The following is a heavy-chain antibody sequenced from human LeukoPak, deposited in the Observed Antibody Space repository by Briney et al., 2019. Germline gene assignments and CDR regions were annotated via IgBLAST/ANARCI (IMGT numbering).Heavy chain of an antibody. D-gene: IGHD1-7*01. CDR1: GGSISSSSYY. Sequence: PSQTLSLTCTVSGGSISSSSYYWGWIRQPPGKGLEWIGSIYYTGSTYYNPSLKSRVTISVDTSKNQFSLKLNSVTATDTAMYYGARDDVGNYDWGQGTLVTVSS. CDR2: IYYTGST. V-gene: IGHV4-39*07. CDR3: ARDDVGNYD. J-gene: IGHJ4*02.